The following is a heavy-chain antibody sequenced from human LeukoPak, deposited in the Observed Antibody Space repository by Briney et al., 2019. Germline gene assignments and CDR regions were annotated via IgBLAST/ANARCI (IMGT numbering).Heavy chain of an antibody. V-gene: IGHV3-30*18. J-gene: IGHJ4*02. D-gene: IGHD6-13*01. Sequence: GGSLRLSCAASGFTFSSYGMHWVRQAPGKGLEWVTIISYDGSNKDYADSVKGRFTISRDNSKNTLYLQMNSLRPEDTAVYYCAKEGAGSSWSHLGYWGQGTLVTVSS. CDR3: AKEGAGSSWSHLGY. CDR2: ISYDGSNK. CDR1: GFTFSSYG.